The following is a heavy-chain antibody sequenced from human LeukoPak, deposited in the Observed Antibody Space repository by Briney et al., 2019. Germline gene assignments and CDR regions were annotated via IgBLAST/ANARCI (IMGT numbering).Heavy chain of an antibody. CDR3: ARDLLKRYDFWSGPNWFDP. V-gene: IGHV1-18*01. D-gene: IGHD3-3*01. J-gene: IGHJ5*02. CDR2: ISGHNGNT. Sequence: ASVKVSCKASGYIFTSYGISWVRQAPGQGLEWMGWISGHNGNTNYAQKLQGRVTMTTDTSTSTAYMELRSLRSDDTAVYYCARDLLKRYDFWSGPNWFDPWGQGTLVTVSS. CDR1: GYIFTSYG.